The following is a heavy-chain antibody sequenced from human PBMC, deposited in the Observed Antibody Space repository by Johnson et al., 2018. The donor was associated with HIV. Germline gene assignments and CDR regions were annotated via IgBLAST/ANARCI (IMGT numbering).Heavy chain of an antibody. CDR1: GFTFSSYG. CDR2: ISYDGSNK. Sequence: VQLVESGGRVVRPGGSLRLSCAASGFTFSSYGMHWVRQAPGKGLEWVAVISYDGSNKYYADSVKGRFTISRDNSKNTLYLQMNSLRSEDTAVYYCAKDPNRWEQLAYAFDIWGQGTMVTVS. J-gene: IGHJ3*02. V-gene: IGHV3-30*18. CDR3: AKDPNRWEQLAYAFDI. D-gene: IGHD6-6*01.